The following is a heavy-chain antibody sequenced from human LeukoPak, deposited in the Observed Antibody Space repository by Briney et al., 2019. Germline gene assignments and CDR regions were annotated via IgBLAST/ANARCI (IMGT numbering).Heavy chain of an antibody. V-gene: IGHV3-74*01. CDR1: EFSVGSNY. J-gene: IGHJ5*02. CDR3: ARERLINPNWFDP. D-gene: IGHD2-8*01. Sequence: GGSLRLSCAASEFSVGSNYMTWVRQAPGKGLVWVSRINSDGSSTSYADSVKGRFTISRDNAKNTLYLQMNSLRAEDTAVYYCARERLINPNWFDPWGQGTLVTVSS. CDR2: INSDGSST.